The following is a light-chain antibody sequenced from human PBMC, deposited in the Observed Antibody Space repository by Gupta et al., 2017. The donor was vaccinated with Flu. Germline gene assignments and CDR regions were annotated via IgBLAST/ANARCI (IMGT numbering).Light chain of an antibody. CDR2: YAS. V-gene: IGKV6-21*01. CDR1: QSIGSS. Sequence: EIVLTQSPDFQSVTPKEKVTITCRASQSIGSSLHWYQQKPDQSPKLLIKYASQHCYGVPSRFSGSGFGTDFTLPIKSREAEDASTYYCQQSSSLPLTVGGGTKVEIK. CDR3: QQSSSLPLT. J-gene: IGKJ4*01.